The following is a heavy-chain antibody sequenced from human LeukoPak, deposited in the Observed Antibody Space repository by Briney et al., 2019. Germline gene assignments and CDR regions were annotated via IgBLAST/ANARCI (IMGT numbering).Heavy chain of an antibody. J-gene: IGHJ6*02. CDR1: GGSISSYY. V-gene: IGHV4-59*08. Sequence: PSETLSLTCTVSGGSISSYYWSWIRQPPGKGLEWSGYIYYGGSTNYNPSLKSRVTISVDTSKNQFSLKLSSVTAADTAVYYCARLRWFGESYYYYYGMDVWGQGTTVTVSS. D-gene: IGHD3-10*01. CDR3: ARLRWFGESYYYYYGMDV. CDR2: IYYGGST.